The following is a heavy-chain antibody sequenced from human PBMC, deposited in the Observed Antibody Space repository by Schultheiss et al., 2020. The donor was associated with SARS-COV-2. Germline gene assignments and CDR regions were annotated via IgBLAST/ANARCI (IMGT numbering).Heavy chain of an antibody. D-gene: IGHD4-17*01. Sequence: GESLKISCAASGFSFPNYEMNWVRQAPGKGLEWVSYISTTGDTIYYADSVKGRFTISRDNAKNSLFLQMNSLRAEDTAVYYCARALGDYPTDWGPGTLVTVSS. CDR1: GFSFPNYE. J-gene: IGHJ4*02. CDR3: ARALGDYPTD. CDR2: ISTTGDTI. V-gene: IGHV3-48*03.